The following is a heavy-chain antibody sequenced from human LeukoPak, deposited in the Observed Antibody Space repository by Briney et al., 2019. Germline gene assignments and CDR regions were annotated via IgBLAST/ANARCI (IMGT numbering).Heavy chain of an antibody. CDR2: INPNSGGT. Sequence: GASVKVSCKASGYTFTGYSMHWVRQAPGQGLEWMGWINPNSGGTNFAQRFQGRVTMTRDTSISTAYMELSRLTSDDTAVYYCARDWRGSYFPDFWGQGTLVTVSS. V-gene: IGHV1-2*02. J-gene: IGHJ4*02. CDR3: ARDWRGSYFPDF. CDR1: GYTFTGYS. D-gene: IGHD1-26*01.